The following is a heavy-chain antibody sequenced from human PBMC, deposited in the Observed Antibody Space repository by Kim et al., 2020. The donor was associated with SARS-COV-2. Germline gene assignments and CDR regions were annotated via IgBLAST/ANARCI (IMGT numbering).Heavy chain of an antibody. V-gene: IGHV3-23*01. J-gene: IGHJ4*02. CDR2: ISGSGGST. CDR1: GFTFSSYA. D-gene: IGHD2-2*01. Sequence: GGSLRLSCAASGFTFSSYAMSWVRQAPGKGLEWVSAISGSGGSTYYADSVKGRFTISRDNSKNTLYLQMNSLRAEDTAVYYCAKDQRLFRCSTSCPLGALLDYWGQGTLVTVSS. CDR3: AKDQRLFRCSTSCPLGALLDY.